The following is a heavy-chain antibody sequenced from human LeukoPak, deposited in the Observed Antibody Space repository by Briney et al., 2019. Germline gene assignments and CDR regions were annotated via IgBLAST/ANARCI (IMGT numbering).Heavy chain of an antibody. CDR1: GYSFTSYW. CDR2: IDPSDSYT. Sequence: GESLKISCKGSGYSFTSYWISWVRQMPGKGLEWMGRIDPSDSYTNYSPSFQGHVTISADKSISTAYLQWSSLKASDTAMYYRATQVIAAADYWGQGTLVTVSS. CDR3: ATQVIAAADY. V-gene: IGHV5-10-1*01. D-gene: IGHD6-13*01. J-gene: IGHJ4*02.